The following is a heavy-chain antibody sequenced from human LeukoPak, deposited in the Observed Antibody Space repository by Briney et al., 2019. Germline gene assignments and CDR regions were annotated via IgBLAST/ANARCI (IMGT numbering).Heavy chain of an antibody. D-gene: IGHD2-15*01. Sequence: ASVKVSCKASGYTFTSYYMHWVRQAPGQGLEWMGIINPTTGDTTYAQKFQGRLTMTRDMSTSTVYMELSSLTSEDAAVFYCARYGFSAVWQGGWHAFDIWGQGTVVTVSS. CDR2: INPTTGDT. CDR3: ARYGFSAVWQGGWHAFDI. J-gene: IGHJ3*02. V-gene: IGHV1-46*01. CDR1: GYTFTSYY.